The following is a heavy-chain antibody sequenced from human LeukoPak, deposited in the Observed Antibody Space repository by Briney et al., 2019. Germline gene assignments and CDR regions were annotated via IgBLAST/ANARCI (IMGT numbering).Heavy chain of an antibody. CDR3: ARHKDWTFDY. CDR2: IWYDGSNK. CDR1: GFTFGSYD. D-gene: IGHD3/OR15-3a*01. V-gene: IGHV3-33*01. J-gene: IGHJ4*02. Sequence: PGGSLRLSCAASGFTFGSYDMHWVRQFPGKGLEWVAVIWYDGSNKYYADSVKGRFTISRDISKNTLYLQMNSLRAEDTAVYYCARHKDWTFDYWGQGTLVTVSS.